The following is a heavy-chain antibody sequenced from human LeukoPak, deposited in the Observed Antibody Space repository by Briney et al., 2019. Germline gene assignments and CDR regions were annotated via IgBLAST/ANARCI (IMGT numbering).Heavy chain of an antibody. J-gene: IGHJ6*02. D-gene: IGHD6-13*01. V-gene: IGHV3-7*01. CDR2: IRQDGGAK. CDR3: AKVSRRYSFPLYYYGMDI. Sequence: PGGSLRLSCTASGFIFNDFWMSWVRQAPGEGLEWVANIRQDGGAKNYVDSVKGRFTISRGNAKKSLYLQMNILRAEDTAVYYCAKVSRRYSFPLYYYGMDIWGQGTTVTVSS. CDR1: GFIFNDFW.